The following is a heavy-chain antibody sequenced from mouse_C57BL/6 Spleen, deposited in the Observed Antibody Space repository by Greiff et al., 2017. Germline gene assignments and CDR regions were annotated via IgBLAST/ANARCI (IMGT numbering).Heavy chain of an antibody. CDR3: ARSVQATGYFDV. V-gene: IGHV1-52*01. D-gene: IGHD1-1*01. Sequence: QVQLKQPGAELVRPGSSVKLSCKASGYTFTSYWMHWVKQRPIQGLEWIGNIDPSDSETHYNQKFKDKATLTVDKSSSTAYMQLSSLTSEDSAVYYCARSVQATGYFDVWGTGTTVTVSS. J-gene: IGHJ1*03. CDR1: GYTFTSYW. CDR2: IDPSDSET.